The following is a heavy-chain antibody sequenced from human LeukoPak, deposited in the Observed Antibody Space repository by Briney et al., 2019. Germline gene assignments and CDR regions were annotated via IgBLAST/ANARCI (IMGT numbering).Heavy chain of an antibody. CDR2: FRNKVNSYTT. V-gene: IGHV3-72*01. CDR3: ARGPLDKGYFDY. D-gene: IGHD3-9*01. J-gene: IGHJ4*02. Sequence: PGGSLRLSCAASEFAFIDTYMDWFRQAPGKGRKWVPRFRNKVNSYTTEYAASVKGRFTISRDDSKNSLFLQMNSLKTEDTAVYYCARGPLDKGYFDYWGQGTLVTVSS. CDR1: EFAFIDTY.